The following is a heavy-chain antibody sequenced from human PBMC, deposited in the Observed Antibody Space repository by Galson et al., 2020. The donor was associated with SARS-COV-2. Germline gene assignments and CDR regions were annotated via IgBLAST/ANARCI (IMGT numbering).Heavy chain of an antibody. J-gene: IGHJ5*02. CDR2: INPNSGGT. D-gene: IGHD6-19*01. V-gene: IGHV1-2*02. CDR1: GYTFTGYY. CDR3: ARSIAVAGTGWYNWFDP. Sequence: ASVKVSCKASGYTFTGYYMHWVRQAPGQGLEWMGWINPNSGGTNYAQKFQGRVTMTRDTSISTAYMELSRLRSDDTAVYYCARSIAVAGTGWYNWFDPWGQGTLVTVSS.